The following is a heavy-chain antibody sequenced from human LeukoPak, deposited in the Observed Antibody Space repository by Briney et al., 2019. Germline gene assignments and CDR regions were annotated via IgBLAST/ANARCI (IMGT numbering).Heavy chain of an antibody. V-gene: IGHV3-74*01. CDR2: INSDGSST. Sequence: WGSLRLSCAASGFTFSSYWMHWVRQAPGKGLVWVSRINSDGSSTSYADSVKGRFTISRDNAKNTLYLQMNSLRAEDTAVYYCARGPLDTARRYMDVWGKGTTVTVSS. CDR1: GFTFSSYW. J-gene: IGHJ6*03. CDR3: ARGPLDTARRYMDV. D-gene: IGHD5-18*01.